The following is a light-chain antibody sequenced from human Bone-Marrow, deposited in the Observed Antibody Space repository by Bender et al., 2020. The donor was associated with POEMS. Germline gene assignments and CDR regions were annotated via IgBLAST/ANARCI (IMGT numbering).Light chain of an antibody. CDR3: VAWDASLNGWV. CDR2: TNN. J-gene: IGLJ3*02. CDR1: GSNIGGYP. V-gene: IGLV1-44*01. Sequence: QSVLTQPPSVSGTPGQRVTISCSGSGSNIGGYPVNWYQQLPGTAPRFLIYTNNERPSGVPDRFSGSKSGTSASLTISGLQSDDEAIYFCVAWDASLNGWVFGGGTKLTVL.